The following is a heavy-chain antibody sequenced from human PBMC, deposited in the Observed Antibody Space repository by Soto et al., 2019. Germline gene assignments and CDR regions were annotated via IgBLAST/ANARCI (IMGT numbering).Heavy chain of an antibody. CDR3: AKGFAVAGFYFES. Sequence: PGGSLRLSCVASGFTFSDSWMHWVRQAPGKGLVWVSRVNEYDTDRNYADSVKGRFSISRDNSRNTLFLQMDSLGVDDTGTYYCAKGFAVAGFYFESWGQGTVVTVS. D-gene: IGHD6-19*01. V-gene: IGHV3-74*01. CDR2: VNEYDTDR. CDR1: GFTFSDSW. J-gene: IGHJ4*02.